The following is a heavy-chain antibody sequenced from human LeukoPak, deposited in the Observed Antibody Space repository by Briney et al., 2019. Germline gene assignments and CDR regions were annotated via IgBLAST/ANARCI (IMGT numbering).Heavy chain of an antibody. CDR3: ARDAVSAED. CDR1: GFTFNSYA. Sequence: GGSLRLSCVASGFTFNSYAMSWVRQAPGKGLEWVSYISSSGSTIDYADSVKGRFTISRDNAKNSLYLQMNSLRAEDTAVYYCARDAVSAEDWGQGTLVTVSS. D-gene: IGHD6-13*01. CDR2: ISSSGSTI. J-gene: IGHJ4*02. V-gene: IGHV3-48*04.